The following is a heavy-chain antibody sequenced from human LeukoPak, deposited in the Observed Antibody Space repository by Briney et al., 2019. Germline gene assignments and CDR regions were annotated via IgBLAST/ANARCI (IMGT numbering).Heavy chain of an antibody. CDR3: ARGGSYWMPFDY. Sequence: GGSLRLSCTASGFTFRRFWMGWVRQAPGKGLEWVANRNEDGNKKYYVDSVKGRFTISRDNTKNSLYLQMNSLRVEDTAVYYCARGGSYWMPFDYWGQGTLVTVSS. D-gene: IGHD1-26*01. CDR2: RNEDGNKK. CDR1: GFTFRRFW. J-gene: IGHJ4*02. V-gene: IGHV3-7*01.